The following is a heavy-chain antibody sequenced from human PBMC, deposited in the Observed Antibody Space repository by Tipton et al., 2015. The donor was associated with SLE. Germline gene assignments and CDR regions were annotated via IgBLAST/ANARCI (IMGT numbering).Heavy chain of an antibody. CDR2: ISSNGGST. D-gene: IGHD6-19*01. Sequence: SLRLSCAASGFTFSSYAMHWVRQAPGKGLEYVSAISSNGGSTYYADSVKGRFTISRDNAKNSLYLQMNSLRAEDTAVYYCARDQWLGGIDYWGQGTLVTVSS. CDR1: GFTFSSYA. V-gene: IGHV3-64*02. J-gene: IGHJ4*02. CDR3: ARDQWLGGIDY.